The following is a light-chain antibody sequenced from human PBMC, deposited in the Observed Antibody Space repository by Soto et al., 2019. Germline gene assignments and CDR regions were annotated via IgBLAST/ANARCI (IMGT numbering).Light chain of an antibody. CDR2: GAS. CDR1: QYINIY. CDR3: QQTSNTPQT. Sequence: DIQMTQSPSSLSASVGDRVTITCRASQYINIYLHWYQQKAGKAPRLLIYGASSLQSGVPSRFNGSGSGTVFTLTISNLQPEDFATYYCQQTSNTPQTFGGGTKVDIK. V-gene: IGKV1-39*01. J-gene: IGKJ4*01.